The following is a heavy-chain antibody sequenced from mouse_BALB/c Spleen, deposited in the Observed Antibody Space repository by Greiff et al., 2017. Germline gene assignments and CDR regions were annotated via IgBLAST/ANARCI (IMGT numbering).Heavy chain of an antibody. CDR2: IYPGDGDT. CDR3: AYGYDYAMDY. D-gene: IGHD2-2*01. CDR1: GYAFSSYW. Sequence: VQLQQSGAELVRPGSSVKISCKASGYAFSSYWMNWVKQRPGQGLEWIGQIYPGDGDTNYNGKFKGKATLTADKSSSTAYMQLSSLTSEDSAVYFCAYGYDYAMDYWGQGTTLTVSS. J-gene: IGHJ2*01. V-gene: IGHV1-80*01.